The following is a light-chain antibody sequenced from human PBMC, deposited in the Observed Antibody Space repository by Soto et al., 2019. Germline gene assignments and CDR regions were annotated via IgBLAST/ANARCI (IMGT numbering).Light chain of an antibody. Sequence: DIQMTQSTSSLSASVGDTVTMTCRASQSIALSVNWYQQKPGKAPKLLIYVAFTLESGVPSRFSGSGSGTDYTLTISSLQPEDFATYYCQQSYNTPQTFGQGTKVDIK. V-gene: IGKV1-39*01. J-gene: IGKJ1*01. CDR3: QQSYNTPQT. CDR2: VAF. CDR1: QSIALS.